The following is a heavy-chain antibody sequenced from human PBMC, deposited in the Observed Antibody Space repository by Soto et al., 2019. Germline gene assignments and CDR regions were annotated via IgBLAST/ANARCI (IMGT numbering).Heavy chain of an antibody. CDR3: ARAGQYYDSSGYAS. V-gene: IGHV1-18*01. D-gene: IGHD3-22*01. Sequence: QVKLVQSGTEVKKPGASMKVSCKASGYSFGTSGISWVRQAPGQGLQWMGWISAYNGNTNYEQKLQERVTMTTDTSTNTAYLELRSLRSDDTAMYYCARAGQYYDSSGYASWGQGTLVTVSS. J-gene: IGHJ4*02. CDR1: GYSFGTSG. CDR2: ISAYNGNT.